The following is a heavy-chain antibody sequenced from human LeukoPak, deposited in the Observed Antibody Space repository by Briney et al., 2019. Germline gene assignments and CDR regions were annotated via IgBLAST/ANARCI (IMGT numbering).Heavy chain of an antibody. V-gene: IGHV4-34*01. CDR1: GGSFSGYY. CDR3: ARGYYYDSSGYYPVFDY. D-gene: IGHD3-22*01. CDR2: INHSGST. J-gene: IGHJ4*02. Sequence: PSETLSLTCAVYGGSFSGYYWSWIRQPPGKGLEWIGEINHSGSTNYNPSLKSRVTISVDTSKNQFSPKLSSVTAADTAVYYCARGYYYDSSGYYPVFDYWGQGTLVTVSS.